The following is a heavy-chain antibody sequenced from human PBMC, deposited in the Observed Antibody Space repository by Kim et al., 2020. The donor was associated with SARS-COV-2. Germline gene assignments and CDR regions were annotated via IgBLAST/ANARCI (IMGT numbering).Heavy chain of an antibody. CDR3: ASLVRGELLGGY. D-gene: IGHD1-26*01. J-gene: IGHJ4*02. CDR2: IYYSGST. CDR1: GGSISSSSYY. V-gene: IGHV4-39*01. Sequence: SETLSLTCTVSGGSISSSSYYWGWIRQPPGKGLEWIGSIYYSGSTYYNPSLKSRVTISVDTSKNQFSLKLSSVTAADTAVYYCASLVRGELLGGYWGQGTLVTVSS.